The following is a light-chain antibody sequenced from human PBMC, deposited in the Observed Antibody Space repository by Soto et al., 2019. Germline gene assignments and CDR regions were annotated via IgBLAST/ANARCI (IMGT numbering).Light chain of an antibody. J-gene: IGLJ2*01. V-gene: IGLV2-23*03. CDR1: SSDFGNYNL. CDR2: EGS. Sequence: QSALTQPASVSGSPGQSITISCTGTSSDFGNYNLVSWYQQHPDKAPKLMIYEGSKRPSGVSNRFSGSKSGNTASLTISGLQAEDEADYFCCSYAGSTTFVLFGGGTKLTVL. CDR3: CSYAGSTTFVL.